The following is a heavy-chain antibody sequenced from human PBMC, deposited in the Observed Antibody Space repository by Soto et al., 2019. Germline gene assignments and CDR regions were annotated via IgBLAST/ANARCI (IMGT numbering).Heavy chain of an antibody. CDR1: GGSISSYY. CDR3: ARASSIAARNPEWFDP. Sequence: SETLSLTCTVSGGSISSYYWSWIRQPPGKGLEWIGYIYYSGSTNYNPSLKSRVTISVDTSKNQFSLKLSSVTAADTAVYYCARASSIAARNPEWFDPWGQGTLVTVS. V-gene: IGHV4-59*08. CDR2: IYYSGST. J-gene: IGHJ5*02. D-gene: IGHD6-6*01.